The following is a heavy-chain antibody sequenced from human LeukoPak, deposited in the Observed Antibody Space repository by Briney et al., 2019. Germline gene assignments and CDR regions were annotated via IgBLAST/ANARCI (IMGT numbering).Heavy chain of an antibody. D-gene: IGHD2-2*01. CDR2: IIPILGIA. CDR1: GGTFSSYA. Sequence: GASVKVSCKVSGGTFSSYAISWVRQAPGQGLEWMGRIIPILGIANYAQKFQGRVTITADKSTSTAYMELSSLRSEDTAVYYCARGSAIVVVPAAIRGSGMDVWGQGTTVTVSS. V-gene: IGHV1-69*04. CDR3: ARGSAIVVVPAAIRGSGMDV. J-gene: IGHJ6*02.